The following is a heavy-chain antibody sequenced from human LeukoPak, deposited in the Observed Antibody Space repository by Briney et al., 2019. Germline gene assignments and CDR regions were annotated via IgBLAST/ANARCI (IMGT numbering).Heavy chain of an antibody. Sequence: GGSLRLSCSASGFTFSSYAMHWVRQAPGKGLEYVSGISSNGGSTYHADSVKGRFTISRDNSKNTLYFQMSSLRAEDTAVYYCVRVSGVVGATYFDYWGQGTLVTVFS. CDR2: ISSNGGST. CDR3: VRVSGVVGATYFDY. V-gene: IGHV3-64D*06. J-gene: IGHJ4*02. D-gene: IGHD1-26*01. CDR1: GFTFSSYA.